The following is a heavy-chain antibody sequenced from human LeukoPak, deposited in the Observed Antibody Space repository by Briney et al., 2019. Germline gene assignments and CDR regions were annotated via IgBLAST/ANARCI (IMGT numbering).Heavy chain of an antibody. V-gene: IGHV1-46*01. CDR2: IDPSSGRT. D-gene: IGHD1-1*01. CDR3: ARVRITKDANNWTSWGGCDS. J-gene: IGHJ4*02. Sequence: ASVKVSCKASGYTFTNYYIHWVRQAPGQGLEWVGIIDPSSGRTVYAQKFQARVTMTSDMSTSTMYMDMIGLTSEDTAMFYCARVRITKDANNWTSWGGCDSWGQGTLVTVSS. CDR1: GYTFTNYY.